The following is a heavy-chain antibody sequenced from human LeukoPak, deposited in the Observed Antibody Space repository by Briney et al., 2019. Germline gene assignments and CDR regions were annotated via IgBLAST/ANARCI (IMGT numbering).Heavy chain of an antibody. J-gene: IGHJ4*02. CDR1: GLTFSTYS. D-gene: IGHD3-10*01. CDR3: TGASWFGEWVR. V-gene: IGHV3-48*02. CDR2: INSRSSAI. Sequence: GGSLRLSCAASGLTFSTYSFNWVRQAPGKGLEWPSYINSRSSAIYYADSVKGRFTISRDNGKNSVYLQMSSLRDEDTAVYYCTGASWFGEWVRWGQGTLVTVSS.